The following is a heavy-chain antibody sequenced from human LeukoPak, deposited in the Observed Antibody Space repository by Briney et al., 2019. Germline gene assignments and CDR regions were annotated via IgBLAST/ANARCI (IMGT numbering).Heavy chain of an antibody. J-gene: IGHJ5*02. CDR3: ARSGYSSSWRFDP. V-gene: IGHV4-39*07. CDR1: GGSITSSSYY. Sequence: PSETLSLTCTVSGGSITSSSYYWGWIRQPPGKGLEWIGSIYYSGHTYYNPSLKSRVTISVDTSKNQFSLKLSSVTAADTAVYYCARSGYSSSWRFDPWGQGTLVTVSS. CDR2: IYYSGHT. D-gene: IGHD6-13*01.